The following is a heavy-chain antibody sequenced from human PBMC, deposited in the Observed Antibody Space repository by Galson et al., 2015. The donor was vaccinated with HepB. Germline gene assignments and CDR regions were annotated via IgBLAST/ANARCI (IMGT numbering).Heavy chain of an antibody. J-gene: IGHJ6*02. CDR1: GYTFTSYG. D-gene: IGHD6-19*01. CDR2: ISAYNGNT. V-gene: IGHV1-18*01. Sequence: QSGAEVKKPGASVKVSCKASGYTFTSYGISWVRQAPGQGLEWMGWISAYNGNTNYAQKLQGRVTMTTDTSTSTAYMELRSLRSDDTAVYYCARAQDLSYSSGWLGFSSYYYYGMDVWGQGTTVTVSS. CDR3: ARAQDLSYSSGWLGFSSYYYYGMDV.